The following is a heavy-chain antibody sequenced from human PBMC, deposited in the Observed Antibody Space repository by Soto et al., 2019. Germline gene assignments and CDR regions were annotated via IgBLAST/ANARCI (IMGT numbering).Heavy chain of an antibody. V-gene: IGHV1-2*04. CDR3: ARYCSGTSSGLQRGLLGRYYYMDV. J-gene: IGHJ6*03. D-gene: IGHD2-2*01. CDR2: INPNSGGT. CDR1: GYSFSRDH. Sequence: VKGSRKGSGYSFSRDHRQGVGHKTKQALECMEWINPNSGGTNYAQKFPGWVTMTRDTSISTAYMELSSLRSEDTAVYYCARYCSGTSSGLQRGLLGRYYYMDVWGKATTVTVSS.